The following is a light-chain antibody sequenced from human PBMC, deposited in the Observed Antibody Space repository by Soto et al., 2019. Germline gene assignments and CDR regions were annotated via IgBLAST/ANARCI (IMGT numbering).Light chain of an antibody. CDR3: GSITSSSTSV. CDR1: SSDVGGYEY. J-gene: IGLJ1*01. CDR2: DVT. Sequence: QSVLGQPASVSGSPGQSITISCTGTSSDVGGYEYVSWHQHQPGKAPKLIIYDVTNRPSGVSNRFSGSKSGNTASLTISGIQTEDEADYYCGSITSSSTSVFGTGTKVTVL. V-gene: IGLV2-14*01.